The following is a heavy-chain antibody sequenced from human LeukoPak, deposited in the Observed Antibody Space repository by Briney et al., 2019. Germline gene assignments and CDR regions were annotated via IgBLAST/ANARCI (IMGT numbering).Heavy chain of an antibody. CDR3: AREGLTTVTNYYYYGMDV. Sequence: SETLSLTCAVSGGSISSGGYSWSWIRQPPGKGLEWIGYIYYSGSTNYNPSLKSRVTISVDTSKNQFSLKLSSVTAADTAVYYCAREGLTTVTNYYYYGMDVWGQGTTVTVSS. CDR1: GGSISSGGYS. CDR2: IYYSGST. D-gene: IGHD4-11*01. V-gene: IGHV4-61*08. J-gene: IGHJ6*02.